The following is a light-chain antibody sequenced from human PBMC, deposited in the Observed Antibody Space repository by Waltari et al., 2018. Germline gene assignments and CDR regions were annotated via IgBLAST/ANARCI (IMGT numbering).Light chain of an antibody. CDR2: RTD. J-gene: IGLJ2*01. CDR3: ATWDTILSGPL. V-gene: IGLV1-47*01. CDR1: NPHIGNGY. Sequence: AKPPLTACFPRPKVNNLCFWSNPHIGNGYVLRYQQLPGSAPQLLIYRTDRRPSGVPERFSGSKSGTSASLAISGLRSEDEGDYYCATWDTILSGPLFGGGTKLTVL.